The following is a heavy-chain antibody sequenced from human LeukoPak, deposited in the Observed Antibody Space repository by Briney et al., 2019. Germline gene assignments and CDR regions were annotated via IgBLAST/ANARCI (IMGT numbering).Heavy chain of an antibody. Sequence: GESLKISCKGSGYSFTNYWIGWVRQMPGKGLEWMGIIYPGDSDSRYSPSFQGQVTISADKSISTAYLQWSSLKASGTAMYYCARAFGYCSSTSCFGGYFDYWGQGTLVTVSS. CDR1: GYSFTNYW. CDR3: ARAFGYCSSTSCFGGYFDY. D-gene: IGHD2-2*03. V-gene: IGHV5-51*01. CDR2: IYPGDSDS. J-gene: IGHJ4*02.